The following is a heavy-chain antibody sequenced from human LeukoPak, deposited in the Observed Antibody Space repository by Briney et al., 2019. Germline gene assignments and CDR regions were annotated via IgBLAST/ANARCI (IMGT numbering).Heavy chain of an antibody. CDR1: GGSISGYY. J-gene: IGHJ4*02. V-gene: IGHV4-59*01. D-gene: IGHD2-2*01. Sequence: SETLSLTCTVSGGSISGYYWSWIRQPPGKGLEWIGYIYYSGRTNYSPSLEGRVTISVDTSRSQFSLQLSSVTAADTAVYYCARTYCSSTSCYLFHFDYWGQGILVTVSS. CDR3: ARTYCSSTSCYLFHFDY. CDR2: IYYSGRT.